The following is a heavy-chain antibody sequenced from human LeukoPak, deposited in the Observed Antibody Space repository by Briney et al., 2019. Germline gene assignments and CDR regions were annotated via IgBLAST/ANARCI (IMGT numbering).Heavy chain of an antibody. CDR1: GVTFRNYG. CDR2: ISSDGIDK. Sequence: GGSLRLSCSVSGVTFRNYGMPWVRQAPGKGLEWVALISSDGIDKLYGASVKGRFTISRDDSKSTLYLQMNSLRAEDTAVYYCAKDLGYYYGSGSSDYWGQGTLDTVSS. J-gene: IGHJ4*02. CDR3: AKDLGYYYGSGSSDY. V-gene: IGHV3-30*18. D-gene: IGHD3-10*01.